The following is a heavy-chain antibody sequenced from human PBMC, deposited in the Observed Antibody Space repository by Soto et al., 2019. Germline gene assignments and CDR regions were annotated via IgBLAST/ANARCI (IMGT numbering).Heavy chain of an antibody. V-gene: IGHV4-4*02. D-gene: IGHD5-12*01. CDR2: VYHSGTT. CDR3: AVPGRGDFDY. Sequence: KPSETLSLTCAVSGASIFTNNCLIWVRQPPGKGLEWIGEVYHSGTTNCNPSLKSRVTISIDKSKNQFSLTLTSMTAADTALYYCAVPGRGDFDYWSQGTLVTVSS. J-gene: IGHJ4*02. CDR1: GASIFTNNC.